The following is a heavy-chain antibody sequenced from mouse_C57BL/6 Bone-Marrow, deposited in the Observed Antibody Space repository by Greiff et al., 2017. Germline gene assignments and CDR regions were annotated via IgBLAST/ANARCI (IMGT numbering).Heavy chain of an antibody. J-gene: IGHJ1*03. CDR1: GYTFTSYD. Sequence: VQLQQSGPELVKPGASVKLSCKASGYTFTSYDINWVKQRPGQGLEWIGWIYPRDGSTKYNEKFKGKATLTVDTSSSTAYMELHSLTSEDSAVYFFARLACSGSSCDWYFDVGGTGTTVTVSS. V-gene: IGHV1-85*01. CDR3: ARLACSGSSCDWYFDV. CDR2: IYPRDGST. D-gene: IGHD1-1*01.